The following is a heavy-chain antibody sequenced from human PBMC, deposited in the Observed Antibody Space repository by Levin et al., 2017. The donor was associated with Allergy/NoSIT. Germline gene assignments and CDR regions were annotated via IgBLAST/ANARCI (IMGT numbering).Heavy chain of an antibody. CDR1: GFSLSPSGMC. D-gene: IGHD6-19*01. V-gene: IGHV2-70*11. CDR2: IDWDDDK. CDR3: ARIRIKSSSGWYGDYYYGMDV. J-gene: IGHJ6*02. Sequence: SGPTLVKPPQTLTLTCTFSGFSLSPSGMCVSWIRQPPGKALEWLARIDWDDDKYYSTSLKTRLTISKDTSKNQVVLTMTNMDPVDTATYYCARIRIKSSSGWYGDYYYGMDVWGQGTTVTVSS.